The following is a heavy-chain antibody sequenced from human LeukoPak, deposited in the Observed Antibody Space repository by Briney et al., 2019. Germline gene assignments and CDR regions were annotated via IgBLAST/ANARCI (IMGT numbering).Heavy chain of an antibody. Sequence: SGPTLVNPTQTLTLTCTFSGLTLSTSGVGVGWIRQPPGKALEWLALIHWDGEKRYSPSLKSRLTITKDTSKDQVVLTMTNMDTVDTATYYCAHKNAGPARGDFDYWGQGTLVTVSS. J-gene: IGHJ4*02. D-gene: IGHD3-16*01. CDR1: GLTLSTSGVG. V-gene: IGHV2-5*02. CDR2: IHWDGEK. CDR3: AHKNAGPARGDFDY.